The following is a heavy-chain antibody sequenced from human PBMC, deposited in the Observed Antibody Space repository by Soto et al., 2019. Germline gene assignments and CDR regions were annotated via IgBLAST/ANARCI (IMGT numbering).Heavy chain of an antibody. Sequence: GGSLRLSCAASGFTFRSYWMHWVRQAPGKGLMWFSRINSDGSSTSYADSVKGRFTISRDNAKNTLYLQMNSQRAEDTAVYYCSRERGPYDSSGYYYAFDIWGQGTMVTVSS. J-gene: IGHJ3*02. V-gene: IGHV3-74*01. CDR2: INSDGSST. CDR1: GFTFRSYW. D-gene: IGHD3-22*01. CDR3: SRERGPYDSSGYYYAFDI.